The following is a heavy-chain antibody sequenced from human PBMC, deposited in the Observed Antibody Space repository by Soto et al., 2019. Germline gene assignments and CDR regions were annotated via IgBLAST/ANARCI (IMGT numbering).Heavy chain of an antibody. J-gene: IGHJ3*01. D-gene: IGHD3-16*02. CDR2: ISSSGSTI. CDR1: ALTFSSYE. Sequence: EMQLVESGGGLVQPGGSVRLSCAASALTFSSYEMNWVREAPGKGLEWVSYISSSGSTIYYADSVKGRFTISRDNAKNSLYLQMNSLRVEDTALYYCVREGVSLMDAFDVWGQGTMVTVSS. CDR3: VREGVSLMDAFDV. V-gene: IGHV3-48*03.